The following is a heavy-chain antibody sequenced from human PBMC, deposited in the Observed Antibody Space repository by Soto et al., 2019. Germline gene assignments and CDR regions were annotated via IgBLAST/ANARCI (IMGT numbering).Heavy chain of an antibody. J-gene: IGHJ6*03. Sequence: EVQLVESGGGLVKPGGSLRLSCAASGFTFSSYSMNWVRQAPGKGLEWVSSISSSSSYIYYADSVKGRFTISRDNAKNSLYPQMNSLRAEDTAVYYCARSLLGYYYYYMDVWGKGTTVTVSS. CDR1: GFTFSSYS. V-gene: IGHV3-21*01. CDR3: ARSLLGYYYYYMDV. CDR2: ISSSSSYI.